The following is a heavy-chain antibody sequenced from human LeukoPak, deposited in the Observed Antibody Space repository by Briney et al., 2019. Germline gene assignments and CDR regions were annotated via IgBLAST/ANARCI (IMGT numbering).Heavy chain of an antibody. V-gene: IGHV3-11*06. CDR1: GFTFSAYY. Sequence: PGGSLRLSCAASGFTFSAYYMSWIRQAPGKGLEWVSYISTTSSYTNHADSVKGRFTISRDNAKNSLYLQMNSLRAEDTAVYYCARKGGYGLDFDYWGQGALVTVSS. CDR2: ISTTSSYT. D-gene: IGHD5-18*01. CDR3: ARKGGYGLDFDY. J-gene: IGHJ4*02.